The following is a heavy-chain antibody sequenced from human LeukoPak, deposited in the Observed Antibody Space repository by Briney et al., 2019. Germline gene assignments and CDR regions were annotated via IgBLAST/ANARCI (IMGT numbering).Heavy chain of an antibody. J-gene: IGHJ4*02. Sequence: PSETLSLTCTVSGGSISSYYWSWIRQPPGKGLEWIGYIYYSGSTYYNPSLKSRVTISVDTSKNHSSLKLSSVTAADTAVYYGARDSSMVRGESALDYWGQGTLVTVSS. CDR3: ARDSSMVRGESALDY. D-gene: IGHD3-10*01. CDR1: GGSISSYY. V-gene: IGHV4-30-4*08. CDR2: IYYSGST.